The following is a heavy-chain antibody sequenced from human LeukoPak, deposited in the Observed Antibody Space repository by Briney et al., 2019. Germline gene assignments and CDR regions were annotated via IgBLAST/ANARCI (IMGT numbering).Heavy chain of an antibody. CDR3: ARDGINYYDSSGSDY. Sequence: PSETLSLTCTVSGGSISSYYWSWIRQPAGKGLKWIGRIYTSGSTNYNPSLKSRVTMSIDTSKNQFSLKLSSVTAADTAVYYCARDGINYYDSSGSDYWGQGTLVTVSS. CDR2: IYTSGST. J-gene: IGHJ4*02. V-gene: IGHV4-4*07. D-gene: IGHD3-22*01. CDR1: GGSISSYY.